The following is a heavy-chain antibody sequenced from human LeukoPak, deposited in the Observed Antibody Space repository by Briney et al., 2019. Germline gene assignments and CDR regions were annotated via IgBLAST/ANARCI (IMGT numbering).Heavy chain of an antibody. J-gene: IGHJ4*02. CDR1: GGSLSSYY. CDR3: ARALTRYSYGYGY. CDR2: IYYSGST. Sequence: SETLSLTCTVSGGSLSSYYWSWIRQPPGKGLERIGYIYYSGSTNYNPSLKSRVTISVVTSKNQFSLKLSSVTAADTAVYYCARALTRYSYGYGYWGQGTLVTVSS. V-gene: IGHV4-59*01. D-gene: IGHD5-18*01.